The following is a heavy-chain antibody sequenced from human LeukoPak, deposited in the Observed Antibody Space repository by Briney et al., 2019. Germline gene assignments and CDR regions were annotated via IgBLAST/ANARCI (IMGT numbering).Heavy chain of an antibody. CDR3: VKDRGGSPFYGMDV. V-gene: IGHV3-23*01. CDR2: ISGSGGAGT. Sequence: GGSLRLSCAGSGFTFSSYAMSWVRQAPGKGLEWVSTISGSGGAGTYYADSVKGRFTVSRDNSRNTLYLPMSSLRAEDTAVYYCVKDRGGSPFYGMDVWGQGTTVTVSS. D-gene: IGHD1-26*01. CDR1: GFTFSSYA. J-gene: IGHJ6*02.